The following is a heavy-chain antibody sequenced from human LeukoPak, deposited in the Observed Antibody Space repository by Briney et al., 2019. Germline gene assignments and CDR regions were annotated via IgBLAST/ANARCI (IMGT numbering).Heavy chain of an antibody. CDR1: GFTFSSYA. D-gene: IGHD3-10*01. V-gene: IGHV3-23*01. CDR3: ARDPPYYYGSGSYYNGLNWFDP. J-gene: IGHJ5*02. Sequence: HPGGSLRLSCAASGFTFSSYAMSWVRQAPGKGLEWVSAISGSGGSTYYADSVKGRFTISRDNAKNSLYLQMNSLRAEDTAVYYCARDPPYYYGSGSYYNGLNWFDPWGQGTLVTVSS. CDR2: ISGSGGST.